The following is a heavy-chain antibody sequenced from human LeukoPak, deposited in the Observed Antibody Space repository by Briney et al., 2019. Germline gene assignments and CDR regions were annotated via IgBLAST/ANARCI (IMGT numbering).Heavy chain of an antibody. J-gene: IGHJ6*03. Sequence: PGGSLRLSCAASGFSVSSNSMSWVRQAPGKGLECVSIIYSRDVTSYADSVKDRFTISRDSDKNTLFLQMDSLRSDDTAVYYCARVLAAIALRDYHYVDVWGKGTTGTVSS. CDR3: ARVLAAIALRDYHYVDV. CDR2: IYSRDVT. D-gene: IGHD6-19*01. V-gene: IGHV3-53*01. CDR1: GFSVSSNS.